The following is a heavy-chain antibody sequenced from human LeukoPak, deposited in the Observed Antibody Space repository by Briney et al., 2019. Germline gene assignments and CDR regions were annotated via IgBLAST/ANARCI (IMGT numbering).Heavy chain of an antibody. V-gene: IGHV4-39*01. J-gene: IGHJ4*02. Sequence: SETLSLTCSVSGDSINSGVSYWAWIRQPPGKGLEWIGTIYYSGSAGSTYYNPTLKSRVTISVDTSKNQFSLNLSSVTAADTAIYYCARHLYDKTGRPLDSWGQRTLVTVSS. CDR3: ARHLYDKTGRPLDS. CDR2: IYYSGSAGST. CDR1: GDSINSGVSY. D-gene: IGHD3-9*01.